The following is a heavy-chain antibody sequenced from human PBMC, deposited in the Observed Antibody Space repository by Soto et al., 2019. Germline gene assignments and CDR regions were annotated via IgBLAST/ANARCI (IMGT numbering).Heavy chain of an antibody. D-gene: IGHD2-15*01. J-gene: IGHJ6*02. Sequence: PGGSLRLFCTASGFTFSSHAMSWVRQAPGKGLELVSGISGSGGSTYYADSVKGRFTISIDNAKNTLYLQMNSLRAEDTAVYYCAKEGGGGRNYYYTLDVWGQGTTVPTSS. V-gene: IGHV3-23*01. CDR2: ISGSGGST. CDR3: AKEGGGGRNYYYTLDV. CDR1: GFTFSSHA.